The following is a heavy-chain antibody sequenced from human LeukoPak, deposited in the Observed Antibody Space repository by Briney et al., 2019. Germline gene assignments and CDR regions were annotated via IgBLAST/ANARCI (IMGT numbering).Heavy chain of an antibody. CDR1: GGSISSYY. D-gene: IGHD2-15*01. CDR2: IYTSGST. Sequence: SETLSLTCTVSGGSISSYYRSWIRQPAGKGLEWIGRIYTSGSTNYNPSLKSQVTTSVDTSKNQFSLKLSSVTAADTAVYYCVVVVAAPRFYYGMDVWGQGTTVTVSS. V-gene: IGHV4-4*07. J-gene: IGHJ6*02. CDR3: VVVVAAPRFYYGMDV.